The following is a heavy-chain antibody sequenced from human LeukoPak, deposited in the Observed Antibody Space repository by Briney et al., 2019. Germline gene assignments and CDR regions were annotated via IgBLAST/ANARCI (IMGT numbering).Heavy chain of an antibody. J-gene: IGHJ4*02. Sequence: GASVKVSCKASGYTFTGYYMHWVRQAPGQGLEWMGWINPNSGGTNYAQKFQGRVTMTRDTSISTAYMELSRLRSDDTAVYYCAREPGITGTAFDYWGQGTLVTVSS. D-gene: IGHD1-7*01. V-gene: IGHV1-2*02. CDR2: INPNSGGT. CDR1: GYTFTGYY. CDR3: AREPGITGTAFDY.